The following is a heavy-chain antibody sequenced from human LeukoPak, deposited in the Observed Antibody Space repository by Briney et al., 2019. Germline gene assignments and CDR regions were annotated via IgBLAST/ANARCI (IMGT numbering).Heavy chain of an antibody. D-gene: IGHD3-3*01. CDR1: GGSISSSSYY. V-gene: IGHV4-39*01. Sequence: SETLSLTCTVSGGSISSSSYYWGWIRQPPGKGLGWIGSIYYSGSTYYNPSLKSRVTISVDTSKNQFSLKLSSVTAADTAVYYCARRAIWSAVRDYWGQGTLVTVSS. CDR3: ARRAIWSAVRDY. J-gene: IGHJ4*02. CDR2: IYYSGST.